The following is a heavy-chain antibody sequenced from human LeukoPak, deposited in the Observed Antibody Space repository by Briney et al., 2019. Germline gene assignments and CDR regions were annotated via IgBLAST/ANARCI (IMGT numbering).Heavy chain of an antibody. CDR1: GFTFSSCA. CDR3: ARDVALEPGPYFYMDV. Sequence: RGSLRLSCAASGFTFSSCAMHWVRQAPGKGLEWVTVISYDRSNKYYADSVKGRFTISRDNSKNTLYLQMNSLRAEDTAVYYCARDVALEPGPYFYMDVWGKGTTVTVSS. V-gene: IGHV3-30-3*01. CDR2: ISYDRSNK. J-gene: IGHJ6*03. D-gene: IGHD1-1*01.